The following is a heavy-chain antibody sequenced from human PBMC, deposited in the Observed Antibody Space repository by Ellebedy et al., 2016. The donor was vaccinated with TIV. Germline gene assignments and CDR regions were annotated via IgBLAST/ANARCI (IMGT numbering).Heavy chain of an antibody. CDR2: ISPTSGSTI. J-gene: IGHJ3*02. Sequence: GGSLRLSXAASGFTFSSYSLDWVRQAPGKRLEWISYISPTSGSTIYYADSVRGRFTISKNTAKNTLYLQMRSLRDEGTAVYYCVRGAFDNSFDIWGQGTLVTVSS. CDR1: GFTFSSYS. D-gene: IGHD1-20*01. V-gene: IGHV3-48*02. CDR3: VRGAFDNSFDI.